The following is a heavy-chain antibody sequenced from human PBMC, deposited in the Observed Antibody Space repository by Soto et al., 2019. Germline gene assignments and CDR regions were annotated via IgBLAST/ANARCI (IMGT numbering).Heavy chain of an antibody. CDR2: ISYDGSNK. J-gene: IGHJ6*02. CDR3: AKAPHPGGSGYSSGWYWNYYYGMDV. Sequence: GGSLRLSCAASGFTFSSYGMHWVRQAPGKGLEWVAVISYDGSNKYYADSVKGRFTISRDNSKNTLYLQRNSLRAEDTAVYYCAKAPHPGGSGYSSGWYWNYYYGMDVWGQGTTVTVSS. V-gene: IGHV3-30*18. CDR1: GFTFSSYG. D-gene: IGHD6-19*01.